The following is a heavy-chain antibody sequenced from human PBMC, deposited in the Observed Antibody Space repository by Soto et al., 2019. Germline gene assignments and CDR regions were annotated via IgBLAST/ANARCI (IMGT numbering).Heavy chain of an antibody. Sequence: GESLKISCQGSGYSFPSYWISWVRQMPGKGLQWMGRIDPSDSYINYSPSFEGHVNISIDKSINTAYLQWSSLKASDTAIYYCARGTYSSGWRFDYWGQGTLVTVSS. CDR1: GYSFPSYW. V-gene: IGHV5-10-1*01. CDR2: IDPSDSYI. J-gene: IGHJ4*02. D-gene: IGHD6-19*01. CDR3: ARGTYSSGWRFDY.